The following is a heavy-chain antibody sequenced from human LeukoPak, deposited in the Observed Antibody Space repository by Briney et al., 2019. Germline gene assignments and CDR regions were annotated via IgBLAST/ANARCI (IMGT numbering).Heavy chain of an antibody. V-gene: IGHV1-69*04. Sequence: ASVKVSCKASGGTFSSCAISWVRQAPGQGLEWMGRIIPILGIANYAQKFQGRVTITADKSTSTAYMELSSLRSEDTAVYYCASEVVATITPIYWGQGTLVTVSS. J-gene: IGHJ4*02. CDR3: ASEVVATITPIY. CDR2: IIPILGIA. D-gene: IGHD5-12*01. CDR1: GGTFSSCA.